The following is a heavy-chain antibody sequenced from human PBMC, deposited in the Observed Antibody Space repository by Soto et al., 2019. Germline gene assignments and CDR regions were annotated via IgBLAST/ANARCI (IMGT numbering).Heavy chain of an antibody. D-gene: IGHD1-1*01. CDR2: IYYSGST. CDR1: GFSISSGDYY. V-gene: IGHV4-30-4*01. J-gene: IGHJ4*02. CDR3: ARAQKTGTTKGYFDY. Sequence: SETLSLTCTVSGFSISSGDYYWSWIRQPPGKGLECIGFIYYSGSTYYNPSLKSRVTISVDTSKNQFSLKLSSVTAADTAVYYCARAQKTGTTKGYFDYWGQGTQVTVSS.